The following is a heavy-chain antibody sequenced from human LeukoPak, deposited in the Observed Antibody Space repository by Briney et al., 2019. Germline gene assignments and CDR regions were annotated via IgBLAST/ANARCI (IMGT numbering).Heavy chain of an antibody. CDR3: ARDLSPRGPLGLEWSNIPFYYYYGMDV. CDR2: IIPIFGTA. CDR1: GYTFTSYD. D-gene: IGHD3-3*01. J-gene: IGHJ6*02. V-gene: IGHV1-69*13. Sequence: SVKVSCKASGYTFTSYDINWVRQATGQGLEWMGGIIPIFGTANYAQKFQGRVTITADESTSTAYMELSSLRSEDTAVYYCARDLSPRGPLGLEWSNIPFYYYYGMDVWGQGTTVTVSS.